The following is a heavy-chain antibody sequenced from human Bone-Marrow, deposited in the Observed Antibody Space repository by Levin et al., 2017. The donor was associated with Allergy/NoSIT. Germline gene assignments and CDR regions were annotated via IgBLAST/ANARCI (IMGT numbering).Heavy chain of an antibody. CDR1: GGSISSGGYY. J-gene: IGHJ4*02. Sequence: SETLSLTCTVSGGSISSGGYYWSWIRQHPGKGLEWIGYIYYSGSTYYNPSLKSRVTISVDTSKNQFSLKLSSVTAADTAVYYCASRPRGYDRRGAEYFDYWGQGTLVTVSS. V-gene: IGHV4-31*03. CDR3: ASRPRGYDRRGAEYFDY. CDR2: IYYSGST. D-gene: IGHD5-12*01.